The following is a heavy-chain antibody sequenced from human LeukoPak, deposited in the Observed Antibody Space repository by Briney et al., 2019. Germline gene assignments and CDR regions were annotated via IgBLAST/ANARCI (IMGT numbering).Heavy chain of an antibody. CDR3: ARGQGASSLRRMDV. J-gene: IGHJ6*02. CDR1: GYTFTDYY. CDR2: INPNSGGT. V-gene: IGHV1-2*02. Sequence: ASVKVSCKASGYTFTDYYIHWVRQAPAQGLEWMGWINPNSGGTNYAQKFQGRVTMTRDTSISTVYMNLSRLTSDDTAMYYCARGQGASSLRRMDVWGQGTTVTVSS. D-gene: IGHD6-13*01.